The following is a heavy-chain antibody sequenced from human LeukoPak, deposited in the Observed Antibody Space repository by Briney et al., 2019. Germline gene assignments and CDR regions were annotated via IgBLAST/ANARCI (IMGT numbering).Heavy chain of an antibody. CDR1: GYTLTELS. CDR2: FDPEDGET. V-gene: IGHV1-24*01. D-gene: IGHD3-22*01. CDR3: VTFTYDSSGYSFEVADY. Sequence: ASVKVSCKVSGYTLTELSMHWVRQAPGKELEGMVGFDPEDGETIYAQKFQGRVTMTEDTSTDTAYMELSSLRSEDTAVYYCVTFTYDSSGYSFEVADYWGQGTLVTVSS. J-gene: IGHJ4*02.